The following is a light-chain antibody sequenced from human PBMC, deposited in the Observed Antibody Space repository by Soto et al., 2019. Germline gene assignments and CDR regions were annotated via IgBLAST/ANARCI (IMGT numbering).Light chain of an antibody. CDR3: MQATQFPPYS. CDR1: QSLVHSDGNTY. J-gene: IGKJ2*03. Sequence: IVMTQTPLSSPVTLGQPAFISCRSNQSLVHSDGNTYLTWVRQRPGQPPRLLIYKVSNRFPGVPDRFSGSGAVTDFTLKISRVEPEDVGVYYCMQATQFPPYSFGQGTKLEI. V-gene: IGKV2-24*01. CDR2: KVS.